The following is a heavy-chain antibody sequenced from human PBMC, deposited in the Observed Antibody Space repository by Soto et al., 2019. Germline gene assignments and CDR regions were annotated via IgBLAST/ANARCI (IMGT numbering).Heavy chain of an antibody. CDR3: ARFGTSPNGNWFDP. V-gene: IGHV4-59*01. Sequence: PSETLSLTCTVSGGSISSDYWSWIRQPPGKGLEWIGYVYHSWSTKYNPSLKSRVTISVDTSKNQLSLKLSSVTAADTAVYYCARFGTSPNGNWFDPWGQGTLVTVSS. D-gene: IGHD3-10*01. CDR2: VYHSWST. CDR1: GGSISSDY. J-gene: IGHJ5*02.